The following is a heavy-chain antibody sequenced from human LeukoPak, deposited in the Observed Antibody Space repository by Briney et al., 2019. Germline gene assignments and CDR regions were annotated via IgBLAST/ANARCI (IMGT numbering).Heavy chain of an antibody. CDR3: ARETRAAGETTGKYFFDY. CDR2: ISAYNGNT. V-gene: IGHV1-18*01. CDR1: GYTFTSYG. D-gene: IGHD1-14*01. Sequence: GASVKVSCKASGYTFTSYGISWVRQAPGQGLEWMGWISAYNGNTNYAQKLQGRVTMTTDTSTSTAYMELSSLRSDDTAVYYCARETRAAGETTGKYFFDYWGQGTRVTVSS. J-gene: IGHJ4*02.